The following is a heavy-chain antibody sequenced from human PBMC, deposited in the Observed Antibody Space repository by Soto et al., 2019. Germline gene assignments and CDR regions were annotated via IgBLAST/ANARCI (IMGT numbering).Heavy chain of an antibody. V-gene: IGHV4-30-4*01. D-gene: IGHD1-20*01. CDR3: VSELTGTPTTADWYFDL. Sequence: QVQLQESGPGLVKPSQTLSLTCTVSGGSISSGDYYWSWIRQPPGKGLEWIGYIYYSGSTYYNPSLKSRVTISVDTSKNQFSLKLSSVTAADTAVYYCVSELTGTPTTADWYFDLWGRGTLVTVSS. CDR1: GGSISSGDYY. CDR2: IYYSGST. J-gene: IGHJ2*01.